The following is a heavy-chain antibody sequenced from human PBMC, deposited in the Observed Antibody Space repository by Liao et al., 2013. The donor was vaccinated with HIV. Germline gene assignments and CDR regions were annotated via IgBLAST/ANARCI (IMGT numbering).Heavy chain of an antibody. CDR3: ARGTDWDPDAFDI. V-gene: IGHV4-61*02. J-gene: IGHJ3*02. CDR2: IYTSGST. Sequence: QVQLQESGPGLVKPSQTLSLTCTVSGGSISSGSHYWSWIRQPAGKGLEWIGRIYTSGSTNYNPSLKSRVTISVDTSKNQFSLKLSSVTAADTAVYYCARGTDWDPDAFDIWGQGTMVTVSS. D-gene: IGHD3-9*01. CDR1: GGSISSGSHY.